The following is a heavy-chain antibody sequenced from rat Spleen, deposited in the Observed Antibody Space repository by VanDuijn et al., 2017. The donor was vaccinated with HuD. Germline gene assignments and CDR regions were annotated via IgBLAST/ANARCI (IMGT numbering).Heavy chain of an antibody. D-gene: IGHD5-1*01. Sequence: VQLVESGGGLVQPGGSLKLSCSASGFTFNTYGMHWIRQAPGKGLDWLAFISSSSGPVYADAVKERFTISRDNAKNTLYLQLNSLKSEDTAIYYCARDGVTGSSGFDYWGQGVMVTVSS. CDR3: ARDGVTGSSGFDY. V-gene: IGHV5-62*01. J-gene: IGHJ2*01. CDR1: GFTFNTYG. CDR2: ISSSSGP.